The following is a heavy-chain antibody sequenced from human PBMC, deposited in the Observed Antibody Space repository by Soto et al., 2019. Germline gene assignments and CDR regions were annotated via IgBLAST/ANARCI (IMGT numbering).Heavy chain of an antibody. CDR2: ISAYNGNT. V-gene: IGHV1-18*01. Sequence: QVQLVQSGAEVKKPGASVKVSCKASGYTFTSYGISWVRQAPGQGLEGMGWISAYNGNTNYAQKLQGRVTMTTDTSTSTAYMELRSLRSDDTAVYYCARDPPITMVRGVFDYWGQGTLVTVSS. D-gene: IGHD3-10*01. CDR1: GYTFTSYG. J-gene: IGHJ4*02. CDR3: ARDPPITMVRGVFDY.